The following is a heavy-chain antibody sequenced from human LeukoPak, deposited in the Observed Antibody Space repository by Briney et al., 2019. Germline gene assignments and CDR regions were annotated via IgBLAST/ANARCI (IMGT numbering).Heavy chain of an antibody. CDR3: ARGTYYDFWSGYSNFDY. V-gene: IGHV4-34*01. D-gene: IGHD3-3*01. CDR2: INHSGST. Sequence: ASETLSLTCAVYGGSFSGYYWSWIRQPPGKGREWIGEINHSGSTNYNPSLKSRVTISVDTSKNQFSLKLSSVTAADTAVYYCARGTYYDFWSGYSNFDYWGQGTLVTVSS. CDR1: GGSFSGYY. J-gene: IGHJ4*02.